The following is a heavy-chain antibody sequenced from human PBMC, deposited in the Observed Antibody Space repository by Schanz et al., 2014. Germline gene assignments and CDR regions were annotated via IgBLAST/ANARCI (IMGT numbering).Heavy chain of an antibody. J-gene: IGHJ5*02. Sequence: QVQLVESGGGVVQPGRSLRLSCAASGFTFSSYGMHWVRQAPGKGLEWVTFIRFDGSDKYYADSGQGRFSVYRDNSKNTLYLQMNSLRADDTAVYYCAKDQLANYRGSGYNWFDPWGQGTLVTVSS. D-gene: IGHD3-10*01. V-gene: IGHV3-30*02. CDR2: IRFDGSDK. CDR1: GFTFSSYG. CDR3: AKDQLANYRGSGYNWFDP.